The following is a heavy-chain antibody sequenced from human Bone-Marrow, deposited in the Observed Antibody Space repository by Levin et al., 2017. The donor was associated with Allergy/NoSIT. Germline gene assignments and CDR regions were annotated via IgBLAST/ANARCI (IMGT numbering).Heavy chain of an antibody. CDR2: FYSGGST. CDR1: GITVSSSY. CDR3: ARDCSGGSCYGGFDY. D-gene: IGHD2-15*01. Sequence: GGSLRLSCEASGITVSSSYMSWVRQAPGKGLEWVSVFYSGGSTYYADSVKGRFTISRDDSKNTVYLQMNSLKVEDTAVYFCARDCSGGSCYGGFDYWGQGTLVTVSS. J-gene: IGHJ4*02. V-gene: IGHV3-53*01.